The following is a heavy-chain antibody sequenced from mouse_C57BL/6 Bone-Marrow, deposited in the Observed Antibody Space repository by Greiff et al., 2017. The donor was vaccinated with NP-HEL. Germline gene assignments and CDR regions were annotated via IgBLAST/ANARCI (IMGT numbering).Heavy chain of an antibody. CDR1: GYTFTSYG. CDR2: IYPRSGNT. J-gene: IGHJ2*01. CDR3: AREGGYVDFDY. D-gene: IGHD2-2*01. V-gene: IGHV1-81*01. Sequence: QVQLQQSGAELARPGASVKLSCKASGYTFTSYGISWVKQRTRQGLEWIGEIYPRSGNTYYNEKFKGKATLTADKSSSTAYMELRSLTSEDSAVYFCAREGGYVDFDYWGQGTTLTVSS.